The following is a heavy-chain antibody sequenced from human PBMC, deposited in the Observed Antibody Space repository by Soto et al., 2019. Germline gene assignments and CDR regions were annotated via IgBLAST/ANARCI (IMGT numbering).Heavy chain of an antibody. Sequence: SETLSLTCSVSGASINNFAYYWGWIRQPPGKGLEWIGTVYYNENTYYNPSLKSRVAISVDTAKNQFSLNLRSVTAADTAIYFCARRERYYGSPGWFDPWGQGTLVSVSA. CDR1: GASINNFAYY. CDR2: VYYNENT. D-gene: IGHD3-10*01. J-gene: IGHJ5*01. CDR3: ARRERYYGSPGWFDP. V-gene: IGHV4-39*01.